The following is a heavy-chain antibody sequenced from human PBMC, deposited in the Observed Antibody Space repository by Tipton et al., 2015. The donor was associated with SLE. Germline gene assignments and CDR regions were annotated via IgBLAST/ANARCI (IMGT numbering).Heavy chain of an antibody. CDR3: ARDSEDYLVPRGFDS. D-gene: IGHD2-2*01. Sequence: RSLRLSCTTSGFTFGDFALSWVRQAPGKGLEWLGIIRGTAYDGTIEYAASVKGRFTISGDDSKGIAYLQMNSLKTEDTAVYYCARDSEDYLVPRGFDSWGQGTLVAVSS. V-gene: IGHV3-49*04. CDR1: GFTFGDFA. J-gene: IGHJ4*02. CDR2: IRGTAYDGTI.